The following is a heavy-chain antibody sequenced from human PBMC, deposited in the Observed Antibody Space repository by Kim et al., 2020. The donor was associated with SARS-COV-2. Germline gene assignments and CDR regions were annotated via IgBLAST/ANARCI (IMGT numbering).Heavy chain of an antibody. CDR2: ISWNSGSI. D-gene: IGHD4-17*01. CDR3: AKDMSPTVTKRPSGFYYGMDV. Sequence: GGSLRLSCAASGFTFDDYAMHWVRQAPGKGLEWVSGISWNSGSIGYADSVKGRFTISRDNAKNSLYLQMNSLRAEDTALYYCAKDMSPTVTKRPSGFYYGMDVWGQGTTVTVSS. J-gene: IGHJ6*02. V-gene: IGHV3-9*01. CDR1: GFTFDDYA.